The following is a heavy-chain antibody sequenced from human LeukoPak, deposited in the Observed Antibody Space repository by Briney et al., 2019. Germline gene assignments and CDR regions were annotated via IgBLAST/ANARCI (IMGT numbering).Heavy chain of an antibody. CDR3: ARLDTAMVMPFDY. Sequence: PSETLSLTCTVSGYSISSDYYWGWIRQPPGKGLEWIGSIYHSGSTYYNPSLKSRVTISVDTSKNQFSLKLTSVTAADTAVYYCARLDTAMVMPFDYWGQGTLVTVSS. CDR1: GYSISSDYY. CDR2: IYHSGST. J-gene: IGHJ4*02. V-gene: IGHV4-38-2*02. D-gene: IGHD5-18*01.